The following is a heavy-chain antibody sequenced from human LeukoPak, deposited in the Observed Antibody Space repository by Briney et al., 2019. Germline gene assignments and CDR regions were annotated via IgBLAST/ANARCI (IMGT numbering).Heavy chain of an antibody. Sequence: GGSLRLSCAASGFTSSSYWMSWVRQAPGKGLEWVANIKQDGSEKYYVDSVKGRFTISRDNAKNSLYLQMNSLRAEDTAVYYCARVQWLALFDYWGQGTLVTVSS. J-gene: IGHJ4*02. D-gene: IGHD6-19*01. CDR2: IKQDGSEK. V-gene: IGHV3-7*01. CDR3: ARVQWLALFDY. CDR1: GFTSSSYW.